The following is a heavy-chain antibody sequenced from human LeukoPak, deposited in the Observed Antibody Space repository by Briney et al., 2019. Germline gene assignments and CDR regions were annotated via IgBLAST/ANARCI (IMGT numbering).Heavy chain of an antibody. D-gene: IGHD3-10*01. CDR3: ARLRGYYGSGSYTSY. CDR1: GGSFSGYY. CDR2: INHSGST. J-gene: IGHJ4*02. Sequence: SETLSLTCAVYGGSFSGYYWSWIRQPPGKGLEWIGEINHSGSTNYNPSLKSRVTISVDTSKNQFSLKLSSVTAADTAVYYCARLRGYYGSGSYTSYWGQGTLVTVSS. V-gene: IGHV4-34*01.